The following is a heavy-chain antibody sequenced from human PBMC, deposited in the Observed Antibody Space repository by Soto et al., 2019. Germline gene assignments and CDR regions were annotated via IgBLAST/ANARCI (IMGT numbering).Heavy chain of an antibody. CDR3: ARNSDNYYDSSGYYYVVGDH. CDR2: ISSSGSSI. D-gene: IGHD3-22*01. J-gene: IGHJ5*02. V-gene: IGHV3-48*02. Sequence: APGKGLEWVSFISSSGSSIHYADSVKGRFTISRDNAKNSLYLQMNSLRDEDTAVYYCARNSDNYYDSSGYYYVVGDHWGQGTLVTVSS.